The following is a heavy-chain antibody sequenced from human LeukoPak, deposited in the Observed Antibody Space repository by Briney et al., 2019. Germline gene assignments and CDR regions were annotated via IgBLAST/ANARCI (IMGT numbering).Heavy chain of an antibody. D-gene: IGHD2-21*01. J-gene: IGHJ3*02. CDR1: GASISSYY. Sequence: SETLSLTCTVSGASISSYYWNWIRQPAGKGLEWIGRIYTSGSTNYNPSLKSRVTISVDTSKNQFSLKLSSVTAADTAVYYCARESPIGIVVTFDIWGQGTMVTVSS. CDR2: IYTSGST. V-gene: IGHV4-4*07. CDR3: ARESPIGIVVTFDI.